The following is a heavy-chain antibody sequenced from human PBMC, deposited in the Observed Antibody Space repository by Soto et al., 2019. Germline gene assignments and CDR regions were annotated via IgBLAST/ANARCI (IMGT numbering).Heavy chain of an antibody. D-gene: IGHD3-22*01. Sequence: GASLRLSCAASGFTFSNYAMSWVRQAPGKGLEWVSAISGSGGGTYYADSVKGRFTISRDNSKSTLYLQMNSLRDEDTAVYYCAKDRAYYYDRGGYYYFDFWGQGTLVTVSS. J-gene: IGHJ4*02. CDR3: AKDRAYYYDRGGYYYFDF. V-gene: IGHV3-23*01. CDR1: GFTFSNYA. CDR2: ISGSGGGT.